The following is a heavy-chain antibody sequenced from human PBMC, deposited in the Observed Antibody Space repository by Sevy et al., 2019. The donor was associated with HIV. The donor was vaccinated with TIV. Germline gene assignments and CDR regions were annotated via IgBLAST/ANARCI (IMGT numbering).Heavy chain of an antibody. CDR1: GFTFSSYN. V-gene: IGHV3-48*01. Sequence: GGSLRLSCAASGFTFSSYNMNWVRQAPGKGLEWISYITSSGSTMNYAESVKGRFTISRDNAKNSLYLQMNSLRAEDTAVYYCARGFTGTAFDYWGQGTLVTVSS. J-gene: IGHJ4*02. CDR3: ARGFTGTAFDY. CDR2: ITSSGSTM. D-gene: IGHD1-7*01.